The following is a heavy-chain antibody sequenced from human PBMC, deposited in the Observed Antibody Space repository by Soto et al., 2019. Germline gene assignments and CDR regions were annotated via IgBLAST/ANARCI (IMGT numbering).Heavy chain of an antibody. CDR1: GYTFTSYD. V-gene: IGHV1-8*01. D-gene: IGHD3-22*01. CDR2: MNPNSGNT. J-gene: IGHJ4*02. Sequence: VQLVQSGAEVKKPGASVKVSCKASGYTFTSYDINLVRQATGQGLEWMGWMNPNSGNTGYAQKFQGRVPMTRNTSISTAYMELSSLRSEATAVSYCARVGYYYDSRGYYLSFDYWGQGTLVTVSS. CDR3: ARVGYYYDSRGYYLSFDY.